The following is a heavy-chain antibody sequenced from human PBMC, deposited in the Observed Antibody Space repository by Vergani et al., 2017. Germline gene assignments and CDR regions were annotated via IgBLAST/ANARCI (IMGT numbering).Heavy chain of an antibody. J-gene: IGHJ3*02. CDR2: IYTSGST. CDR3: ARGERIFDI. CDR1: GGSISSGSYY. D-gene: IGHD1-1*01. V-gene: IGHV4-61*02. Sequence: QVQLQESGPGLVKPSQTLSLTCTVSGGSISSGSYYWSWIRQPAGKGPEWIGRIYTSGSTNYNPSLKSRVTISVDTSKNQFSLKLSSVTAADTAVYYCARGERIFDIWGQGTMVTVSS.